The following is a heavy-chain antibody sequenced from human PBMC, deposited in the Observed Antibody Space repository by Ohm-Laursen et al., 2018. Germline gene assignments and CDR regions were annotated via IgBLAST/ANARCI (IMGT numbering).Heavy chain of an antibody. J-gene: IGHJ4*02. CDR1: GGSFSTYY. Sequence: TLSLTCAISGGSFSTYYWSWIRQPAGKGLQWIGRIYATGSTNYNPSLKSRVSMLVDTSKNQFSLKLSSVTAADTAVYYCAKLYSISYPGDYWGQGILITVSS. CDR2: IYATGST. D-gene: IGHD2-15*01. CDR3: AKLYSISYPGDY. V-gene: IGHV4-4*07.